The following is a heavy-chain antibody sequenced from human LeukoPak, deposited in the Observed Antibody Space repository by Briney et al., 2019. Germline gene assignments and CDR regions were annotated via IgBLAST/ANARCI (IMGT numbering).Heavy chain of an antibody. V-gene: IGHV4-59*01. CDR1: GGSISSYY. Sequence: SETLSLTCTVSGGSISSYYWSWIRQPPGRGLEWIGYIYYSGSTNYNPSLKSRVTISVDTSKNQFSLKLSSVTAADTAVYYCARGYSSSSEYFQHWGQGTLVTVSS. D-gene: IGHD6-6*01. CDR2: IYYSGST. CDR3: ARGYSSSSEYFQH. J-gene: IGHJ1*01.